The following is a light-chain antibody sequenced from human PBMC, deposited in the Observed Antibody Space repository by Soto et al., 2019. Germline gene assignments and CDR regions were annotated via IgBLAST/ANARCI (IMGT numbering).Light chain of an antibody. J-gene: IGKJ3*01. CDR3: QQRSNWPPFT. V-gene: IGKV3-11*01. CDR1: QSVSTY. Sequence: EIVLTQSPATLSLSPGERATLSCRASQSVSTYLAWYQQRPGQAPRLVIYDASSRAPGIPARFSGSGSGTDFTLTISSLEPEDFAVYYCQQRSNWPPFTFGPGTKVDIK. CDR2: DAS.